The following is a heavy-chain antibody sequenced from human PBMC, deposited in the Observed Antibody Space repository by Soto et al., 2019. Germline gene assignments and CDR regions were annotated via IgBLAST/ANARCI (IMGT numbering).Heavy chain of an antibody. CDR1: GYTFTKFD. V-gene: IGHV1-8*01. CDR2: MNPNSGNT. CDR3: VRGDYGDYSHWFDP. Sequence: ASVKVSCKASGYTFTKFDINWVRQATGQGLEWMGWMNPNSGNTGYAQKFQGRVTMTRNTSITTAYMELSTLRSEDTAVYYCVRGDYGDYSHWFDPWGQGTLVTVSS. J-gene: IGHJ5*02. D-gene: IGHD4-17*01.